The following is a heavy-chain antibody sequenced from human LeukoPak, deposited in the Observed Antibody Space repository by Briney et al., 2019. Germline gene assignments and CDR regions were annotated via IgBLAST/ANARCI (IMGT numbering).Heavy chain of an antibody. CDR2: ISGSGGST. J-gene: IGHJ6*02. D-gene: IGHD1-14*01. Sequence: GGSLRLSCAASGLTFSNAWMNWVRQAPGKGLEWVSAISGSGGSTYYADSVKGRFTISRDNSKSTLYLQMNSLRAEDAAVYYCAKTIVPTRNYDYYYGMDVWGQGTTVTVSS. V-gene: IGHV3-23*01. CDR3: AKTIVPTRNYDYYYGMDV. CDR1: GLTFSNAW.